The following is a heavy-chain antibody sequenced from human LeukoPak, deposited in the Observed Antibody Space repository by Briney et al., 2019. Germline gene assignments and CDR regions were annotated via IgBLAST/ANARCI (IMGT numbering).Heavy chain of an antibody. CDR2: IKTDGSET. CDR1: GFTFSNSW. J-gene: IGHJ4*02. V-gene: IGHV3-7*01. Sequence: PGGSLRLSCAASGFTFSNSWMTWVRQDPGKGLERVANIKTDGSETYYVHSVRGRFTISRDNARNSLYLEMNSLRAEDTAVYYCARDRGWQQFDYWGQGTLVTVSS. CDR3: ARDRGWQQFDY. D-gene: IGHD5-24*01.